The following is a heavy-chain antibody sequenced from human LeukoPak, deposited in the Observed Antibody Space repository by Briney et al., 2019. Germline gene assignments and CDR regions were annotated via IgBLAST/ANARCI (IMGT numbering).Heavy chain of an antibody. CDR3: AREYYDSSDYPRQHYFDY. Sequence: GGSLRLSCAASGFAFITYGMHWVRQAPGKGLEWVALIWYDGSYKYYADSVKGRFTISRDNSKNTLYLQMNSLRAEDTAVYYCAREYYDSSDYPRQHYFDYWGQGTLVTVSS. CDR1: GFAFITYG. D-gene: IGHD3-22*01. V-gene: IGHV3-33*01. J-gene: IGHJ4*02. CDR2: IWYDGSYK.